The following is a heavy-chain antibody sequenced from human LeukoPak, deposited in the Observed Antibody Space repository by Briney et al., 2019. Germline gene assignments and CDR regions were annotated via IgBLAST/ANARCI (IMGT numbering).Heavy chain of an antibody. D-gene: IGHD3-3*01. J-gene: IGHJ3*02. Sequence: SETLSLTCTVSGGSISSYYWSWIRQPPGKGLDWIGYIYYSGSTNYNPSLKSRVTISVDTSKNQFSLKLSSVTAADTALYYCARDRGYDFWSGYFAVTTDAFAIWGQGTMVTVSA. CDR3: ARDRGYDFWSGYFAVTTDAFAI. CDR1: GGSISSYY. V-gene: IGHV4-59*01. CDR2: IYYSGST.